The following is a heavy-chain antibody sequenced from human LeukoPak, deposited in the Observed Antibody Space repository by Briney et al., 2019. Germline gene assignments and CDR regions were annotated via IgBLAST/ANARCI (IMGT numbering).Heavy chain of an antibody. J-gene: IGHJ4*02. CDR2: ISGRGGST. CDR1: GFTFINSA. Sequence: GGSLRLSCAASGFTFINSAMSWVRQAPGKGLEWASTISGRGGSTNYADSVKCRFTISRDNSKNTVYLQMNSLRADDTAVYYCVTSVDYYYLDYWGQGALVTVSS. V-gene: IGHV3-23*01. CDR3: VTSVDYYYLDY. D-gene: IGHD3-16*01.